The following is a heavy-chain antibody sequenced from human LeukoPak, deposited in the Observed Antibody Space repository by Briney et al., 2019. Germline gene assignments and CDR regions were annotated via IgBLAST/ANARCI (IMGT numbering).Heavy chain of an antibody. Sequence: PSETLSLTCAVYGGSFSGYYWTWIRQSPGKGLEWIGKINHSGTTNYNPSLKSRVTISVDRSKKQFFLNLSSVTAADTGVYYCAREPQTGNDPLTGAMVAGMDVWGQGTTVTVSS. CDR1: GGSFSGYY. V-gene: IGHV4-34*01. D-gene: IGHD3-9*01. CDR3: AREPQTGNDPLTGAMVAGMDV. CDR2: INHSGTT. J-gene: IGHJ6*02.